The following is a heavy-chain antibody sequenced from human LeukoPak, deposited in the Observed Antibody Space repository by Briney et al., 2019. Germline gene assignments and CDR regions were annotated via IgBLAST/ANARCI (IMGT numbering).Heavy chain of an antibody. J-gene: IGHJ6*03. CDR2: LYHSGSA. CDR3: ARQHDSYYYYYIDV. Sequence: KTSETLSLTCAVSGYSISNGYYWVWIRQPPGRGLEWIGSLYHSGSAYYNTSLRSRVSMSVDTSKNQFSLTLSFVTAADTAVYYCARQHDSYYYYYIDVWGSGTTVTVSS. CDR1: GYSISNGYY. V-gene: IGHV4-38-2*01.